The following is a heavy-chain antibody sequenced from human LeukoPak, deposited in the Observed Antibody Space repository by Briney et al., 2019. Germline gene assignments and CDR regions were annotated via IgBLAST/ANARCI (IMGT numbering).Heavy chain of an antibody. D-gene: IGHD5-24*01. J-gene: IGHJ5*02. CDR2: IYYSGST. CDR1: GGSISSGGYY. V-gene: IGHV4-31*03. Sequence: PSETLSLTCTVSGGSISSGGYYWSWIRQHPGKGLEWIGYIYYSGSTYYNPSLKSRVTISVDTSKNRFSLKLSSVTAADTAVYYCASWTSYGSSWFDPWGQGTLVTVSS. CDR3: ASWTSYGSSWFDP.